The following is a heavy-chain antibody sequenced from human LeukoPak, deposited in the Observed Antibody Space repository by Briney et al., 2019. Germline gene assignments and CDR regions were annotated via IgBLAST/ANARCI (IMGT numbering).Heavy chain of an antibody. D-gene: IGHD3-10*01. Sequence: GGSLRLSCAASGFTFSSYDMSWVRQAPGKGLEWVSAISGSGGSTYYADSVKGRFTISRDNSKNTLYLQMNSLRAEDTAVYYCAKAVTYYYGSGSYNGMDVWGQGTTVTVSS. J-gene: IGHJ6*02. CDR2: ISGSGGST. CDR1: GFTFSSYD. CDR3: AKAVTYYYGSGSYNGMDV. V-gene: IGHV3-23*01.